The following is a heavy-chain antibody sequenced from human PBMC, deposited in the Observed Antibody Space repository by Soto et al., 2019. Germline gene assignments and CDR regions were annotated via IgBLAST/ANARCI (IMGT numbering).Heavy chain of an antibody. Sequence: EVQLVESGGGLVQPGGSLRLSCAASGFTVSSNYMSWVRQAPGKGLEWVSVIYSGGSTYYADSVKGRFTISRDNSKNTLYLQMNSLRAEDTAVYYCASSIQLWANFDYWGQGTLVTVSS. D-gene: IGHD5-18*01. CDR1: GFTVSSNY. CDR2: IYSGGST. V-gene: IGHV3-66*01. CDR3: ASSIQLWANFDY. J-gene: IGHJ4*02.